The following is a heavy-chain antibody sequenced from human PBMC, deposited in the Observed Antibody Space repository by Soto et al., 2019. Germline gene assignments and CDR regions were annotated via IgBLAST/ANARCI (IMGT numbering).Heavy chain of an antibody. Sequence: EVQLLESGGGLVQPGGSLRLSCAASGFTFSSYAMSWVRQAPGKGLEWVSAISGSGGSIYYADSVKGRFTISRDTSKNSLNLPMNSLGAEDTPVYYWVYTYDYGYESCGYWGKGTMVTVSS. D-gene: IGHD3-10*01. CDR3: VYTYDYGYESCGY. CDR2: ISGSGGSI. CDR1: GFTFSSYA. J-gene: IGHJ1*01. V-gene: IGHV3-23*01.